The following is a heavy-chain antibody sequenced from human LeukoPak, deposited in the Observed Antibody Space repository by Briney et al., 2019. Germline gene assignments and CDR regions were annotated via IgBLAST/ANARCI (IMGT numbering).Heavy chain of an antibody. Sequence: GGSLRLSCAASGFTVSSDYMSWVCQAPGEGLEWVSFIYRGGNTYYADSVKGRFTISRDNSKNAVYLQMHSLRAEDTAVYYCAKDDNWLQFELWGQGTLVTVSS. D-gene: IGHD5-24*01. CDR3: AKDDNWLQFEL. J-gene: IGHJ4*02. CDR1: GFTVSSDY. CDR2: IYRGGNT. V-gene: IGHV3-53*01.